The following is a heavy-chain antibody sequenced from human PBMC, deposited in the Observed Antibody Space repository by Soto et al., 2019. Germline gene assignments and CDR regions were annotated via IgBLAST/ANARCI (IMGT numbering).Heavy chain of an antibody. V-gene: IGHV4-30-4*01. CDR2: IYDGGTT. D-gene: IGHD7-27*01. J-gene: IGHJ4*02. CDR3: ARGPAGDKVDY. CDR1: GGSISSAAYC. Sequence: SETLSLTCTVSGGSISSAAYCWSWIRQSPDKGLEWIGHIYDGGTTYSSPSLKGRVTISADTSETQFSLKLNSVSAADKAVYYCARGPAGDKVDYWGQGIQVTVS.